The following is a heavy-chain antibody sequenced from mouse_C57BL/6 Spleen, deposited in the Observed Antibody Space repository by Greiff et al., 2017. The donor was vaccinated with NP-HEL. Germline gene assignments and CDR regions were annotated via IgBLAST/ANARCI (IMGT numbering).Heavy chain of an antibody. V-gene: IGHV1-85*01. Sequence: QVQLQQSGPELVKPGASVKLSCKASGYTFTSYDINWVKQRPGQGLEWIGWIYPRDGSTKYNEKFKGKATLTVDTSSSTAYMELHSLTSEDSAVYFCARVDYYGSRPSYFDYWGQGTTLTVSS. CDR2: IYPRDGST. CDR1: GYTFTSYD. CDR3: ARVDYYGSRPSYFDY. D-gene: IGHD1-1*01. J-gene: IGHJ2*01.